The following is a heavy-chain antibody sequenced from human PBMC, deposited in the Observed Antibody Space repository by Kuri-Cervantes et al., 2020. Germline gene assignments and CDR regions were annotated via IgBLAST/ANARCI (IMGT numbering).Heavy chain of an antibody. J-gene: IGHJ3*02. CDR2: IDWDDDK. CDR1: GFSLTTSGMY. D-gene: IGHD1-26*01. V-gene: IGHV2-70*20. CDR3: ARLGNGNYYGAFDI. Sequence: SGPTLVKPTQTLTLTCTFSGFSLTTSGMYVNWVRQPPGKALEWLALIDWDDDKYYRTSLKTRLTISKDTSKNQVVLTMTNMDPVDTATYYCARLGNGNYYGAFDIWGQGTMVTVSS.